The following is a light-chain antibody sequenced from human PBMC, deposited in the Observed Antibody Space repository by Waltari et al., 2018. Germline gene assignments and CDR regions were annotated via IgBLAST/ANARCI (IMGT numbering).Light chain of an antibody. CDR3: QGGESSSDHRRWV. CDR1: SKG. Sequence: SKGVHWYQQKPGQAPVLVIYYNSDRPSGIPERFSASNSGSTATLTISRVEAGDEADYYCQGGESSSDHRRWVFGGGTKLTVL. J-gene: IGLJ3*02. CDR2: YNS. V-gene: IGLV3-21*01.